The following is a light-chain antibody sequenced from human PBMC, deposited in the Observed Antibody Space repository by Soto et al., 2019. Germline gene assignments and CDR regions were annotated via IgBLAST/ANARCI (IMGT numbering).Light chain of an antibody. J-gene: IGKJ1*01. CDR3: QQTYRTPWT. V-gene: IGKV1-39*01. CDR2: AAS. CDR1: QSISRF. Sequence: DIQMTQSPSSLSASIGDRVTITCRASQSISRFLNWFQQKPGKAPKLLIYAASSLQSGVPSSFSGGGSGTDFTLTISSLQPEDSATYYCQQTYRTPWTFGQGTKVDI.